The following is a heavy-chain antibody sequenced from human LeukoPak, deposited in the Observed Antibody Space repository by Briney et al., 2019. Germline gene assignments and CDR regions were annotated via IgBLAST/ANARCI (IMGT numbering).Heavy chain of an antibody. D-gene: IGHD5-12*01. CDR2: ISYGGKA. J-gene: IGHJ4*02. CDR3: ARAPVATQSEFDY. V-gene: IGHV4-31*11. CDR1: GDSISSGGYW. Sequence: SETLSLTCAVSGDSISSGGYWWSWIRQHPGKGPEWIGYISYGGKADYNPSLKSRVAISADTPKNQFSLKLSSTTAADTAVYYCARAPVATQSEFDYWGQGTLVTVTS.